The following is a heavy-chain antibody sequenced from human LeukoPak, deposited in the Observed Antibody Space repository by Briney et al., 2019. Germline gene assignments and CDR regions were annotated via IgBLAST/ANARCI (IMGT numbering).Heavy chain of an antibody. Sequence: KPGGSLRLSCAASGFTFSSYSMNWVRQAPGKGLKWVSSISSSSSYIYYADSVKGRFTISRDNAKNSLYLQMNSPRAEDTAVYYCARDLKGSRDGYNLLYWGQGTLVTVSS. V-gene: IGHV3-21*01. J-gene: IGHJ4*02. CDR2: ISSSSSYI. CDR3: ARDLKGSRDGYNLLY. D-gene: IGHD5-24*01. CDR1: GFTFSSYS.